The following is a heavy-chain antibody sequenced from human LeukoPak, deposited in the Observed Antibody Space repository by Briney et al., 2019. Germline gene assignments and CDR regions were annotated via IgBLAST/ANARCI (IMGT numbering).Heavy chain of an antibody. CDR3: ATSFDSSVYYFDY. D-gene: IGHD3-22*01. Sequence: GESLKISCKGSGYSFTSYWIGWVRQMPGKGLEWLGIIQPGDSKTRYSPSFQGQVNPSVDKSINTAYLHWSSLEASDTAIFYCATSFDSSVYYFDYWGRGTLVTVSS. CDR1: GYSFTSYW. CDR2: IQPGDSKT. J-gene: IGHJ4*02. V-gene: IGHV5-51*01.